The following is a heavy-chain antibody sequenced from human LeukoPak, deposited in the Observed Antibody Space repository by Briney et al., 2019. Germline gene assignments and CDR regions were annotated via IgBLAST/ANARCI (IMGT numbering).Heavy chain of an antibody. J-gene: IGHJ4*02. D-gene: IGHD6-13*01. CDR3: AKNGAAAGTSDY. CDR1: GFTFRSSW. V-gene: IGHV3-74*01. CDR2: INSDGSST. Sequence: GGSLRLSCAVSGFTFRSSWMYWVRQTPGKGLVWVSRINSDGSSTNYADSVKGRFTISRDNAKNTLYLQMNSLRAEDTAVYYCAKNGAAAGTSDYWGQGTLVTVSS.